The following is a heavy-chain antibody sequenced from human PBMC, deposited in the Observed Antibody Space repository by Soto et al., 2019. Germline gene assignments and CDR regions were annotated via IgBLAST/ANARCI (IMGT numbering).Heavy chain of an antibody. J-gene: IGHJ4*02. CDR2: ISWNSGSI. V-gene: IGHV3-9*01. CDR3: AKDIGAIAAGAIDY. CDR1: GFTFDDYA. D-gene: IGHD6-13*01. Sequence: EVQLVESGGGLVQPGRSLRLSCAASGFTFDDYAMHWVRQAPGKGLEWVSGISWNSGSIGYGDSVKGRFTISRDNAKNSLYLQMNSLIAEDTALYYCAKDIGAIAAGAIDYWGQGTLVTVSS.